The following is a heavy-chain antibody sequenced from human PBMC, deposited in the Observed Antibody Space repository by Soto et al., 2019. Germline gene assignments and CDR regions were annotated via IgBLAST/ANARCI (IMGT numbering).Heavy chain of an antibody. Sequence: EVQLVESGGGLVQPGGALRLSCAVSGLTFSDHYMGWVRQAPGKGLDWVGRIRDRVHSYRTEYAASVKGRFTISRDDSRKSLYLQMTSLQTEDTAVFYCVSFWSVTGSRDYWGRGTLVTVSS. CDR1: GLTFSDHY. V-gene: IGHV3-72*01. CDR2: IRDRVHSYRT. CDR3: VSFWSVTGSRDY. J-gene: IGHJ4*02. D-gene: IGHD1-20*01.